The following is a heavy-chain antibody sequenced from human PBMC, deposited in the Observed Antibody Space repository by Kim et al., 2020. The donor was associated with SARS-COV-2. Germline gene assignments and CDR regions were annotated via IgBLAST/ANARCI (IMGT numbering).Heavy chain of an antibody. Sequence: KCRFTLSRDKAKNSLYLQMNSMRAEDTAVYYCARDSGYYGSGYYYYGMDVWGQGTTVTVSS. J-gene: IGHJ6*02. D-gene: IGHD3-10*01. CDR3: ARDSGYYGSGYYYYGMDV. V-gene: IGHV3-11*06.